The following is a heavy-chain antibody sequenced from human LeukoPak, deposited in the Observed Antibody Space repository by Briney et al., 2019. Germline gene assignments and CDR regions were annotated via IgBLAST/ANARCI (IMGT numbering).Heavy chain of an antibody. J-gene: IGHJ6*02. CDR3: CTFGGPLYYYGMDV. Sequence: PSQTLSLTCTVSGGSISSGVYYRSWIRQPPGKGLEWIGYIYYSGSTYYNPSLKSRVTISVDTSKNQFSLKLSSVTAADTAVYYCCTFGGPLYYYGMDVWGQGTTVTVSS. CDR2: IYYSGST. D-gene: IGHD3-16*01. CDR1: GGSISSGVYY. V-gene: IGHV4-30-4*01.